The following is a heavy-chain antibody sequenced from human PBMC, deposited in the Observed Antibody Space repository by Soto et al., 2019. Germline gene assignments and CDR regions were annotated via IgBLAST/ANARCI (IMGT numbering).Heavy chain of an antibody. J-gene: IGHJ6*02. V-gene: IGHV3-23*01. CDR2: ISGSGGST. CDR3: ERSPHRGVATIRYYYYAMDV. Sequence: GGSLRLSCSASGFTFSSYAMSWVRQAPGKGLECVSAISGSGGSTYYADSVKGRFTISRDNSKNTLYLQMNSLRAEDTAVYYCERSPHRGVATIRYYYYAMDVWGQGTPVTVSS. CDR1: GFTFSSYA. D-gene: IGHD5-12*01.